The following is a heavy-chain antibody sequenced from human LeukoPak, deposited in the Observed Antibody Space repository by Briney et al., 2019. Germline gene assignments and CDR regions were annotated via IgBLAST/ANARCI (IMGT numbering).Heavy chain of an antibody. Sequence: ASVKVSCKASGYTFTSYYMHWVRQAPGQGLEWMGIINPSGGSTSYAQKFQGRVTMTRDTSTSTVYMELSSLRSEDTAVYYCGRERNYGDYPRPVGYWGQGTLVTVSS. V-gene: IGHV1-46*01. CDR1: GYTFTSYY. J-gene: IGHJ4*02. CDR2: INPSGGST. D-gene: IGHD4-17*01. CDR3: GRERNYGDYPRPVGY.